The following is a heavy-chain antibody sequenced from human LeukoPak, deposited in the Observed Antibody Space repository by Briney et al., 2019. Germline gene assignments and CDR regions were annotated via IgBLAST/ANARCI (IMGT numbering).Heavy chain of an antibody. J-gene: IGHJ6*02. CDR1: GFTFSSYA. Sequence: GRSLRLSCAASGFTFSSYAMHWVRQAPGKGLEWVAVISYDGSNKYYADSVKGGFTLSRDNSKNTLYLQMNSLRAEDTAVYYCARDDCSSTSCYVGYYYGMDVWGQGTPVTVSS. D-gene: IGHD2-2*01. CDR2: ISYDGSNK. V-gene: IGHV3-30-3*01. CDR3: ARDDCSSTSCYVGYYYGMDV.